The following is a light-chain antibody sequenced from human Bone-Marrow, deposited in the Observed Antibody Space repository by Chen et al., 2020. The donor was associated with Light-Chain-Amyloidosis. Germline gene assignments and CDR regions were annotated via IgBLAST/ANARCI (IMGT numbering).Light chain of an antibody. V-gene: IGLV2-14*01. CDR2: DVS. CDR3: SSYTSSSALV. J-gene: IGLJ3*02. CDR1: RSDVGGYNY. Sequence: QSALTQPASVSGSTGQSITISCTGTRSDVGGYNYVPWYQQHPAKATQLMIYDVSNRPTGVSNSFSGSKSGNTASRTISGLQAEDEDDYYCSSYTSSSALVFGGGTKLTVL.